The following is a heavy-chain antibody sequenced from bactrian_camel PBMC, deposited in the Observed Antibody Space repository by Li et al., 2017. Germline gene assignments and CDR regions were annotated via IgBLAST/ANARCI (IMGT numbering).Heavy chain of an antibody. CDR2: IDSTNRT. Sequence: HVQLVESGGGSVQAGGSLRLSCTASDYPYSPYCMGWFRQAAGKEREEVAIIDSTNRTTYSDSTKGRFTISKDNAKNVLYPEMNTLQPEDTAMYYCAADLVETFGANCLERGPSHDWGQGTQVTVS. V-gene: IGHV3-2*01. D-gene: IGHD6*01. J-gene: IGHJ4*01. CDR3: AADLVETFGANCLERGPSHD. CDR1: DYPYSPYC.